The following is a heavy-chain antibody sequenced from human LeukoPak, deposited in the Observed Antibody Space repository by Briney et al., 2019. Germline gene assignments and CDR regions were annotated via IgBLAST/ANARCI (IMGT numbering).Heavy chain of an antibody. CDR1: GFTFSSYW. CDR3: ARRINTALVDY. V-gene: IGHV3-74*01. CDR2: INSDGSST. D-gene: IGHD5-18*01. Sequence: GGSLRLSCVASGFTFSSYWMHWVRHAPGKGLVWVSRINSDGSSTDYADSVKGRFTISRDNAKNTLYLQMNSLRVEGTAVYYCARRINTALVDYWGQGTLVTVSS. J-gene: IGHJ4*02.